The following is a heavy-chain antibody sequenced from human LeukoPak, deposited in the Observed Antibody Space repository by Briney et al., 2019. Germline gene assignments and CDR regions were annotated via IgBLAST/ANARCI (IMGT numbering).Heavy chain of an antibody. V-gene: IGHV3-48*01. CDR1: GFTFSTSA. Sequence: PGGSLRLSCAASGFTFSTSAMNWVRQAPGKGLEWVSYISGSGGTTSYADSVKGRFTISRDNAKNSLFLQMNSLRAEDTAVYYCARGFNYGFFDYWGQGTLVTVSS. J-gene: IGHJ4*02. D-gene: IGHD5-18*01. CDR3: ARGFNYGFFDY. CDR2: ISGSGGTT.